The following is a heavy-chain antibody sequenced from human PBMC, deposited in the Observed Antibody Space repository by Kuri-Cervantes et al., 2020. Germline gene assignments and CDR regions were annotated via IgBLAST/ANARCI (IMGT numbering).Heavy chain of an antibody. J-gene: IGHJ4*02. CDR3: ARDKGIYDPSGVRGYYFDY. CDR2: ISYDGSNK. Sequence: GGSLRLSCAASGFTFSSYAMHWVRQAPGKGLEWVAVISYDGSNKYYADSVKGRFTISRDNSKNTLYLQMNSLRAEDTAVYYCARDKGIYDPSGVRGYYFDYWGQGTLVPSPQ. CDR1: GFTFSSYA. V-gene: IGHV3-30-3*01. D-gene: IGHD3-22*01.